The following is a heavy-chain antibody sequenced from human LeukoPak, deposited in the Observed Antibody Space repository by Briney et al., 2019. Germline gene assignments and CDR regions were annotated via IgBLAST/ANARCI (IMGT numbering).Heavy chain of an antibody. Sequence: ASVKVSCTASGYTFTGYYMHWVRQAPGQGLEWMGWISPNSGGTNYAQKFQGRVTMTRDTSISTAYMELSRLRSDDTAVYYCARDRRFLEWLLSYWGQGTLVTVSS. D-gene: IGHD3-3*01. CDR3: ARDRRFLEWLLSY. J-gene: IGHJ4*02. CDR2: ISPNSGGT. CDR1: GYTFTGYY. V-gene: IGHV1-2*02.